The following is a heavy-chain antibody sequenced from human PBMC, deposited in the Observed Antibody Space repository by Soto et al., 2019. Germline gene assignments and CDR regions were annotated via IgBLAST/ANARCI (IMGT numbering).Heavy chain of an antibody. CDR3: ARAWGDYYDSSGYYGY. V-gene: IGHV1-69*01. D-gene: IGHD3-22*01. CDR1: GGTFSSYA. Sequence: QVQLVQSGAEVKKPGSSVKVSCKASGGTFSSYAISWVRQAPGQGLEWMGGIIPIFGTANYAQKFHGRVTITADESTSTAYMELSSLRSEDTAVYYCARAWGDYYDSSGYYGYWGQGTLVTVSS. CDR2: IIPIFGTA. J-gene: IGHJ4*02.